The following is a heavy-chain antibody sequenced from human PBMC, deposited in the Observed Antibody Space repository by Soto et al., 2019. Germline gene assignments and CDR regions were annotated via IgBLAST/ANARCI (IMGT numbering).Heavy chain of an antibody. CDR1: GFSFNTYV. J-gene: IGHJ1*01. D-gene: IGHD3-22*01. V-gene: IGHV3-30-3*01. Sequence: QMQLEESGGGVAQPGRSLRLSCAASGFSFNTYVMHWVRQAPGKGLEWVAGISHDGSSQHYAGCVKGRFTISRDNSRSTMNLEMNSLTDEDTAVYHCATEDESSGHAGTFHHWGQGTLVTVSS. CDR3: ATEDESSGHAGTFHH. CDR2: ISHDGSSQ.